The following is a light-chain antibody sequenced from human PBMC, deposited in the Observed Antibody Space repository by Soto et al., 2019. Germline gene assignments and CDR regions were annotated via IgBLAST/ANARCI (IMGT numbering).Light chain of an antibody. V-gene: IGKV1-39*01. Sequence: DIQMTQSPSSLSASVGDRVTITCRASQTIAMYVNWFQQKPGKAPKPLIYTTSSLQSGVPPRFTGSGSETGFTLTISRLQTEDSATYYCQQSFTSAYTFGQGTELEIK. CDR2: TTS. CDR1: QTIAMY. CDR3: QQSFTSAYT. J-gene: IGKJ2*01.